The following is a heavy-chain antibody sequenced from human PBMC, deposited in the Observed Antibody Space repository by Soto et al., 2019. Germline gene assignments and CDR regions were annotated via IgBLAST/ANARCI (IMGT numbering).Heavy chain of an antibody. CDR3: AREVSDYDFWSGRLGNYYYYYGMDV. D-gene: IGHD3-3*01. J-gene: IGHJ6*02. Sequence: ASVKVSCKASGYTFTGYYMHWVRQAPGQGLEWMGWINPNSGGTNYTQKFQGRVTMTRDTSISTAYMELSRLRSDDTAVYYCAREVSDYDFWSGRLGNYYYYYGMDVWGQGTTVTVSS. V-gene: IGHV1-2*02. CDR1: GYTFTGYY. CDR2: INPNSGGT.